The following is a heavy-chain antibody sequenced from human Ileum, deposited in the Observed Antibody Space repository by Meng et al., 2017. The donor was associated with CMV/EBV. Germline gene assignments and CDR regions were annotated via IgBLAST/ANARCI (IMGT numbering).Heavy chain of an antibody. CDR2: ISGSGDSR. D-gene: IGHD1-26*01. Sequence: GGSLRLSCAASGFTFSNYAISWVRQAPGKGLEWVSSISGSGDSRYYPDSVRGRFTISRDSSQNTLYLQMNRLTAEDTAVYFCAKGWVGPGAIAGHFDYWGQGTLVTVSS. V-gene: IGHV3-23*01. CDR1: GFTFSNYA. CDR3: AKGWVGPGAIAGHFDY. J-gene: IGHJ4*02.